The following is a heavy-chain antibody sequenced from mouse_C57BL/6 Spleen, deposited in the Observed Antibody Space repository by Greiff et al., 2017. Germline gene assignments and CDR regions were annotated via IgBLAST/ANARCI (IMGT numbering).Heavy chain of an antibody. D-gene: IGHD3-3*01. V-gene: IGHV1-64*01. CDR3: AREGDEYYYAMEY. CDR2: IHPNSGST. Sequence: QVQLQQPGAELVKPGASVKLSCKASGYTFTSYWMHWVKQRPGQGLEWIGMIHPNSGSTNYNEKFKSKATLTVDKSSSTAYMQLSSLTSEDSAVYYCAREGDEYYYAMEYWGQGTSGTAS. J-gene: IGHJ4*01. CDR1: GYTFTSYW.